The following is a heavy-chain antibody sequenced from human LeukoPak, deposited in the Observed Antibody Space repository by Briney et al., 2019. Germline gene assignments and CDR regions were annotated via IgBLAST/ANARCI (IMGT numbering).Heavy chain of an antibody. D-gene: IGHD2-2*01. CDR1: GGTFSSYA. J-gene: IGHJ6*03. Sequence: GASVKVSCKASGGTFSSYAISWVRQAPGQGLEWMGGIIPIFGTANYAQKFQGRVTITADESTSTAYMELSSLRSEDTAVHYRAREGSSTSFDYYYYMDVWGKGTTVTVSS. CDR3: AREGSSTSFDYYYYMDV. V-gene: IGHV1-69*13. CDR2: IIPIFGTA.